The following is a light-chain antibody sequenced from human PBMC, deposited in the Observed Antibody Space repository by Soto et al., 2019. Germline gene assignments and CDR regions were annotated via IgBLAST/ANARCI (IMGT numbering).Light chain of an antibody. J-gene: IGKJ5*01. CDR1: QSVSSY. CDR2: DAS. V-gene: IGKV3-11*01. Sequence: EILLTQSPSTLSLSPGERATLSCRASQSVSSYLAWYQQTPGQAPRLLIYDASNRATGIPARFSGSGSGTDFTLTIRSLEHEDFAVYYCQHRSNFGRGTRLEIK. CDR3: QHRSN.